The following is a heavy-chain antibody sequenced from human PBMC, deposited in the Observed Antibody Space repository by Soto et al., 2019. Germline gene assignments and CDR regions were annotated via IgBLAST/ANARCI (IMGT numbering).Heavy chain of an antibody. Sequence: QMQLVESGGGVVQPGGSLRLSCTASGFPFSSYSIHWVHQTPGRGLQWLAVIWDDGDNRFYEDSVKGRFTVSRDNSKNTVYLQMNSLRGQDTGLYYCARDRLEVATTDSFDVWGRGTKVTVSS. CDR3: ARDRLEVATTDSFDV. D-gene: IGHD5-12*01. V-gene: IGHV3-33*01. J-gene: IGHJ3*01. CDR2: IWDDGDNR. CDR1: GFPFSSYS.